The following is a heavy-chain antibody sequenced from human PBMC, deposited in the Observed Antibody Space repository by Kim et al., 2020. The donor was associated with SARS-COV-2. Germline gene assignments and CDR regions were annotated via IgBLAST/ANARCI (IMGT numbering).Heavy chain of an antibody. V-gene: IGHV3-9*01. J-gene: IGHJ3*01. CDR2: ITWNGGSV. Sequence: GGSLRLSCAGSGFIFEEFAMHWVRQAPGKGLEWVSTITWNGGSVDYAVAVQGRFTVSRDNARNSLYLQLNSLRPEDTAFYYCAKDRPIRSPTPGAPFAVWGQGTMVTVSS. CDR3: AKDRPIRSPTPGAPFAV. D-gene: IGHD1-1*01. CDR1: GFIFEEFA.